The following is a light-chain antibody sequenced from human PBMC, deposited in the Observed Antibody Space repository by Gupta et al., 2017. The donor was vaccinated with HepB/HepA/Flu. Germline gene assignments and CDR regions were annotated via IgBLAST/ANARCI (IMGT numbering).Light chain of an antibody. J-gene: IGKJ1*01. Sequence: DIVMTQSPLSLPVTPGEPASISCRSSQSLLHSNGYTYLDWYLNKPGQSPQLLIYLNSNRASGVPDRFSGSGSGTGFTLKISRVEAEDVGVYYCRQALQTPLTFGQGTKVEIK. CDR2: LNS. CDR1: QSLLHSNGYTY. V-gene: IGKV2-28*01. CDR3: RQALQTPLT.